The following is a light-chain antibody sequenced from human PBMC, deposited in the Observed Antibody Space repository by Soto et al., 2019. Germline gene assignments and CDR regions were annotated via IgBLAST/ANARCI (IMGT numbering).Light chain of an antibody. CDR1: QSLLHSNGYNY. CDR2: LGS. J-gene: IGKJ5*01. Sequence: DIEMTQSPLSLPVTPGEPASISYRSSQSLLHSNGYNYLDWYLQKPGQSPQLLIYLGSNRASGVPDRFSGSGSGTDFTLKISRVEAEDVGVYNCMQALQTPITFGQGTLLEIK. CDR3: MQALQTPIT. V-gene: IGKV2-28*01.